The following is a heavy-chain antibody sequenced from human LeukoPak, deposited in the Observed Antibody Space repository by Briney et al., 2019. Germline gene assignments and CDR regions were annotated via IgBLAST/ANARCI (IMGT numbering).Heavy chain of an antibody. CDR3: ARDGGYSSSRGAYYFDY. J-gene: IGHJ4*02. V-gene: IGHV3-48*03. D-gene: IGHD6-6*01. CDR1: GFTFSSYE. Sequence: AGGSLRLSCAASGFTFSSYEMNWVRQAPGKGLEWVSYISSSGSTIYYADSVKGRFTISRDNAKYSLYLQMNSLRAEDTAVYYCARDGGYSSSRGAYYFDYWGQGTLVTVSS. CDR2: ISSSGSTI.